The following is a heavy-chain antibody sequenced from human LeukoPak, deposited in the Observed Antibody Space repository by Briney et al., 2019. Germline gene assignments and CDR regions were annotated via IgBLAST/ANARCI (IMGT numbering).Heavy chain of an antibody. CDR2: INHSGST. D-gene: IGHD6-6*01. J-gene: IGHJ4*02. V-gene: IGHV4-34*01. CDR1: GGSFSGYY. Sequence: KPSETLSLTCAVYGGSFSGYYWSWIRQPPGKGLEWIGEINHSGSTNYNPSLKSRVTISVDTSKNQFSLKLSSVTAADTAVYYCARGEQLVAVFDYWGPGTLVTVSS. CDR3: ARGEQLVAVFDY.